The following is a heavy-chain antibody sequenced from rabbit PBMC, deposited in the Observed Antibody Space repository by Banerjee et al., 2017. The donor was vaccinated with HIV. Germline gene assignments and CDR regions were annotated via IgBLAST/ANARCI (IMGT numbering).Heavy chain of an antibody. Sequence: QEQLEESGGGLVKPEGSLTLTCKASGFSFSNKYVMCWVRQAPGKGLELIACIYTNSETTDYASWVNGRFTISKTSSTTVTLQMTSLTAADTATYFCARYNIGVAPGCNLWGQGTLVTVS. CDR3: ARYNIGVAPGCNL. CDR1: GFSFSNKYV. V-gene: IGHV1S45*01. CDR2: IYTNSETT. J-gene: IGHJ4*01. D-gene: IGHD3-1*01.